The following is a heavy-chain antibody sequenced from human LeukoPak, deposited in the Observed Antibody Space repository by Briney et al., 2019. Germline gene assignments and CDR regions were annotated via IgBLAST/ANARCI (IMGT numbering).Heavy chain of an antibody. CDR3: ARGEGDLGNDY. Sequence: GGSLRLSLAASGFTFSSYSMKWVRQAPGKGLGWVSYISSSSSTIYYADSVKGRFTISRDNAKNSLYLQMNSLRAEDTAVYYCARGEGDLGNDYWGQGTLVTVSS. V-gene: IGHV3-48*01. J-gene: IGHJ4*02. CDR2: ISSSSSTI. D-gene: IGHD7-27*01. CDR1: GFTFSSYS.